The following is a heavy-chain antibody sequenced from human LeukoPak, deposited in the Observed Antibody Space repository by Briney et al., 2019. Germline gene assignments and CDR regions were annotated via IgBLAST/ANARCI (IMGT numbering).Heavy chain of an antibody. D-gene: IGHD5-12*01. V-gene: IGHV4-30-2*03. CDR2: IYNSGST. J-gene: IGHJ4*02. CDR3: AKTRGEWLRLTAFDY. Sequence: SQTLSLTCAVSGGSISSGGYYWGWIRQPPGRGLEWIGSIYNSGSTYYNPSLKRRVTISLDTSKNQFSLKLTSVTAADTAVYYCAKTRGEWLRLTAFDYWGQGTLVTVSS. CDR1: GGSISSGGYY.